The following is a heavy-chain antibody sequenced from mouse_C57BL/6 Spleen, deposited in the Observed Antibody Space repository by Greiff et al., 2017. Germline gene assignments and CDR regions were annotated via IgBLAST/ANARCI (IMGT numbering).Heavy chain of an antibody. CDR1: GYTFTSYW. D-gene: IGHD3-2*02. V-gene: IGHV1-64*01. J-gene: IGHJ4*01. CDR3: AALDSSGYEDAMDD. CDR2: IHPNSGST. Sequence: QVQLQQPGAELVKPGASVKLSCKASGYTFTSYWMHWVKQRPGQGLEWIGMIHPNSGSTNYNEKFKSKATLTVDKSSSTAYMQLSSLTSEDSAVYYWAALDSSGYEDAMDDWGQGTSVTVSS.